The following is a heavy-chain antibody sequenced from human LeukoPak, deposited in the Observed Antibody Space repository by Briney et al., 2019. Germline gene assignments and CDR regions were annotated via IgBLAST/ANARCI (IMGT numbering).Heavy chain of an antibody. CDR1: GFTFSSYW. CDR2: INSDGSST. D-gene: IGHD3-22*01. CDR3: ARYGSSGYLDY. J-gene: IGHJ4*02. Sequence: GGSLRLSCAASGFTFSSYWMHWARQAPGKGLVWVSRINSDGSSTSYADSVKGRFTISRDNAKNTLYLQMNSLRAEDTAVYYCARYGSSGYLDYWGQGTLVTVSS. V-gene: IGHV3-74*01.